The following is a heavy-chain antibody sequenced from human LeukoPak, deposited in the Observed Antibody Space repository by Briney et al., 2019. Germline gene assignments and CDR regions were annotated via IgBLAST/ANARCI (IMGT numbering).Heavy chain of an antibody. D-gene: IGHD3-16*02. CDR1: GGTFSSYA. Sequence: GSSVKVSCKASGGTFSSYAISWVRQAPGQGLEWMGRIIPIFGTANYAQKFQGRVTITTVESTSTAYMELSSLRSEDTAVYYCARKGGYDYVWGSYLPYYFDYWGQGTLVTVSS. V-gene: IGHV1-69*05. CDR3: ARKGGYDYVWGSYLPYYFDY. CDR2: IIPIFGTA. J-gene: IGHJ4*02.